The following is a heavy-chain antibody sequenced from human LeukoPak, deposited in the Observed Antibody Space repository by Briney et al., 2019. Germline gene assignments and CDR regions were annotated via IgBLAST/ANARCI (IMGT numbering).Heavy chain of an antibody. D-gene: IGHD5-18*01. V-gene: IGHV4-4*07. CDR2: IYSSGST. J-gene: IGHJ4*02. Sequence: SETLSLTCTVSGGSISGYYWSWIRQPAGKGLEWIGLIYSSGSTNYNPSLESRVTMSVDTSKHQFSLKLTSVTAADTAVYHCARDMHSFGYYFDYWGQGILVAVSS. CDR3: ARDMHSFGYYFDY. CDR1: GGSISGYY.